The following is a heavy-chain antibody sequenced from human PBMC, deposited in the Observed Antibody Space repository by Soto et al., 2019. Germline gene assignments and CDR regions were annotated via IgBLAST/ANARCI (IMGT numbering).Heavy chain of an antibody. D-gene: IGHD6-19*01. CDR2: IYPGDSDA. J-gene: IGHJ3*02. V-gene: IGHV5-51*01. CDR3: ARQGVMAATNADAFDI. Sequence: GESLKISCKVSGSTFINHWIAWSRQMPGKGLEWMGIIYPGDSDARYSPSFAGQVTISVDKSITTAYLHWSSLEASDSAVYYCARQGVMAATNADAFDIWGQATVVRVSS. CDR1: GSTFINHW.